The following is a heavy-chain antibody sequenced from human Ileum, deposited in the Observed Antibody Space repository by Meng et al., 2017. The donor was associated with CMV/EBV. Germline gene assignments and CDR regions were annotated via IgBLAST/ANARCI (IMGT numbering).Heavy chain of an antibody. CDR1: GYSFTSYW. D-gene: IGHD2-15*01. CDR2: IYPGDSDT. V-gene: IGHV5-51*01. Sequence: GESLKISCKASGYSFTSYWIGWVRQMPGKGLEWMGIIYPGDSDTIYSPSFQGQVTISADKSVNTAYLQWSSLKASDTAMYYCARQNCDGGSCLLRRFFDYWGQGTLVTVSS. CDR3: ARQNCDGGSCLLRRFFDY. J-gene: IGHJ4*03.